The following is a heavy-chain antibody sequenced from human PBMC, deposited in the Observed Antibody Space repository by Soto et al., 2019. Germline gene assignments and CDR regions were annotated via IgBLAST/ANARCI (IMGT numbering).Heavy chain of an antibody. CDR2: INPNGGST. Sequence: QVQLVQSGAEVQKPGASVKVSCQASGYIFIHYYIHWVRQAPGQGLAWMAIINPNGGSTNDAQKFQGRVTVTSDTSTSTVSMELNSLGSDDTAVYICARSLLQGDFWGQGTLVTVSS. J-gene: IGHJ4*02. V-gene: IGHV1-46*01. CDR1: GYIFIHYY. D-gene: IGHD2-21*01. CDR3: ARSLLQGDF.